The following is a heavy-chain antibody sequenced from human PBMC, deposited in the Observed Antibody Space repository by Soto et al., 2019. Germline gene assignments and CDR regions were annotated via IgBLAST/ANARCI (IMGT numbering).Heavy chain of an antibody. J-gene: IGHJ1*01. CDR3: ARPRAHCSGGSYYTEYFQH. V-gene: IGHV1-3*01. Sequence: QVQLVQSGAEVKKPGASVKVSCKASGYTFTSYAMHWVRQAPGQRLEWMGWINVGNDNTKYSQKFQGRVTITRDTSASTAYMELSSLRSEDTAVYYCARPRAHCSGGSYYTEYFQHWGQGTLVTVSS. CDR2: INVGNDNT. CDR1: GYTFTSYA. D-gene: IGHD2-15*01.